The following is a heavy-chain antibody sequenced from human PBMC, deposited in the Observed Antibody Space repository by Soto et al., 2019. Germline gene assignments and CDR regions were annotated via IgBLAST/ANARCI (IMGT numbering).Heavy chain of an antibody. V-gene: IGHV1-69*12. CDR2: IIPIFGTA. CDR3: AGAVLPIVVVTALGY. Sequence: QVQLVQSGAEVKKPGSSVKVSCKASGGTFSSYAISWVRQAPGQGLEWMGGIIPIFGTANYAQKFQGRVTITADESXXTADMELSSLRSEDTAVYYCAGAVLPIVVVTALGYWGQGTLVTVSS. D-gene: IGHD2-21*02. J-gene: IGHJ4*02. CDR1: GGTFSSYA.